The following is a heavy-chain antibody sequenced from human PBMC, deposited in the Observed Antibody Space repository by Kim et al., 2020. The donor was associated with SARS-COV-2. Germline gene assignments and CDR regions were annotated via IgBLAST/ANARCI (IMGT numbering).Heavy chain of an antibody. CDR3: ARDAAMASWGNWFDP. Sequence: ASVKVSCKASGYTFTGYYMHWVRQAPGQGLEWMGRINPNSGGTNYAQKFQGRVTMTRDTSISTAYMELSRLRSDDTAVYYCARDAAMASWGNWFDPWGQGTLVTVSS. J-gene: IGHJ5*02. D-gene: IGHD5-18*01. CDR2: INPNSGGT. V-gene: IGHV1-2*06. CDR1: GYTFTGYY.